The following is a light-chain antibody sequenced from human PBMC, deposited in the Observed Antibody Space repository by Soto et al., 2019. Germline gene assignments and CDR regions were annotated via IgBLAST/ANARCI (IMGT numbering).Light chain of an antibody. Sequence: DIVMTQSPDSLAVSLGERATINCKSSQSVLYSSINKNYLAWYQQKPGQPPKLLIYWASTRESGVPDRFSGSGSGTDFTLTVSSLQAEDVAVYYCQQYYSVPFTFGHGTKVDIK. CDR1: QSVLYSSINKNY. CDR2: WAS. J-gene: IGKJ3*01. CDR3: QQYYSVPFT. V-gene: IGKV4-1*01.